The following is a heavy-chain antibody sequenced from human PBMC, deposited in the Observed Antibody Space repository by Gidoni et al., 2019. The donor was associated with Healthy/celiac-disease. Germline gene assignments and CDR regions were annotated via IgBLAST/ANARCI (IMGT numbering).Heavy chain of an antibody. J-gene: IGHJ5*02. V-gene: IGHV1-69*01. CDR1: GVTFSSYA. Sequence: QVQLVQSGAEVKKPGSSVKVSCKASGVTFSSYAISWVRQAPGQGLEWMGGIIPIFGNANYAQKFQGRVTITADESTSTAYMELSSLRSEDTAVYYCARVPHADITIFGVVKGWFDPWGQGTLVTVSS. CDR3: ARVPHADITIFGVVKGWFDP. D-gene: IGHD3-3*01. CDR2: IIPIFGNA.